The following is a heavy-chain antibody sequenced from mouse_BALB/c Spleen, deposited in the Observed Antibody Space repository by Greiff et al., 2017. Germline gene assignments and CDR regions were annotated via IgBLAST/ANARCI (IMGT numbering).Heavy chain of an antibody. CDR3: ARSRYGSSFAY. Sequence: EVQLQESGGGLVQPGGSRKLSCAASGFTFSSFGMHWVRQAPEKGLEWVAYISSGSSTIYYADTVKGRFTISRDNPKNTLFLQMTSLRSEDTAMYYCARSRYGSSFAYWGQGTLVTVSA. CDR2: ISSGSSTI. CDR1: GFTFSSFG. D-gene: IGHD1-1*01. V-gene: IGHV5-17*02. J-gene: IGHJ3*01.